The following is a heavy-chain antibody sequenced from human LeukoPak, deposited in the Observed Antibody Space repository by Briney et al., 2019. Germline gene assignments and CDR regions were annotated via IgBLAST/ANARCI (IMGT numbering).Heavy chain of an antibody. D-gene: IGHD4-17*01. CDR2: MYNSGST. Sequence: SETLSLTCTVPSGSISGSYWSWIRQPPGKGLEWIAYMYNSGSTNYNPSLKSRVTISIDTSKNQFSLKLSSLTAADTAIYYCARGVESYGDYGYWGQGILVTVSS. CDR1: SGSISGSY. V-gene: IGHV4-59*01. J-gene: IGHJ4*02. CDR3: ARGVESYGDYGY.